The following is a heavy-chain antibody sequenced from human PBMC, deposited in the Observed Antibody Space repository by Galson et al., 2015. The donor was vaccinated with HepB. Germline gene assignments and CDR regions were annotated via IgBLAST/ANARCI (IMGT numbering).Heavy chain of an antibody. V-gene: IGHV1-18*01. CDR3: ARAAYYDFWSGYGPFDY. J-gene: IGHJ4*02. Sequence: SVKVSCKASGYTFTSYGISWVRQAPGQRLEWMGWISAYNGNTNYAQKLQGRVTMTTDTSTSTAYMELRSLRSDDTAVYYCARAAYYDFWSGYGPFDYWGQGTLVTVSS. D-gene: IGHD3-3*01. CDR2: ISAYNGNT. CDR1: GYTFTSYG.